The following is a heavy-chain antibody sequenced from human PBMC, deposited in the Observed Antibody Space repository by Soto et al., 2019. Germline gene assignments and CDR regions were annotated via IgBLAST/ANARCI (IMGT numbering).Heavy chain of an antibody. CDR3: ARPLSPRSAAYYYYYGMDV. V-gene: IGHV1-69*13. CDR2: IIPIFGTA. CDR1: GGTFSSYA. J-gene: IGHJ6*02. Sequence: SVKVSCKASGGTFSSYAISWVRQAPGQGLEWMGGIIPIFGTANYAQKFQGRVTITADESTSTAYMELSSLRSEDTAVYYCARPLSPRSAAYYYYYGMDVWGQGTTVTVSS.